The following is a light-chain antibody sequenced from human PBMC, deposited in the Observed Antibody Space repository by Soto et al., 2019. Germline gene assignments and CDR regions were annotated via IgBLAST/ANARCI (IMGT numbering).Light chain of an antibody. Sequence: QSALTQPPSASGSPGQSVTISCTGTSSDIGGYNYVSWYQQHPGKAPKLMIYEVTKRPSGVPDRISDSKSGNTASLTVAGLQAEYEAVYYCNSYAGSNAVLFGGVTKVTVL. CDR1: SSDIGGYNY. V-gene: IGLV2-8*01. CDR3: NSYAGSNAVL. J-gene: IGLJ2*01. CDR2: EVT.